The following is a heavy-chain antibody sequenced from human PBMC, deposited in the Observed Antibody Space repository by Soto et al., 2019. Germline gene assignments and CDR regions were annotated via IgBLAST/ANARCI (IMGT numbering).Heavy chain of an antibody. Sequence: SETLSLTCTVSGGSVSSGSYYWSWIRQPPGKGLEWIGYIYYSGSTNYNPSLKSRVTISVDTSKDQFSLKLSSVTAADTAVYYCARFGVDNWFDPWGQGTLVTVSS. J-gene: IGHJ5*02. CDR1: GGSVSSGSYY. D-gene: IGHD2-8*01. CDR2: IYYSGST. CDR3: ARFGVDNWFDP. V-gene: IGHV4-61*01.